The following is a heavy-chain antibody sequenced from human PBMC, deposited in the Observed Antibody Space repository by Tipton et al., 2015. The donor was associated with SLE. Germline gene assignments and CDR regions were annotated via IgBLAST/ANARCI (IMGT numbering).Heavy chain of an antibody. CDR1: GGSISSGGYY. Sequence: LRLSCTVSGGSISSGGYYWSWIRQHPGKGLEWIGYIYYSGSTYYNPSLKSRVTISVDTSKKQFSLKLSSVTAADTAVYYCARDRGIAAAGTGDHDAFDIWGQGTMVTVSS. CDR3: ARDRGIAAAGTGDHDAFDI. CDR2: IYYSGST. J-gene: IGHJ3*02. D-gene: IGHD6-13*01. V-gene: IGHV4-31*03.